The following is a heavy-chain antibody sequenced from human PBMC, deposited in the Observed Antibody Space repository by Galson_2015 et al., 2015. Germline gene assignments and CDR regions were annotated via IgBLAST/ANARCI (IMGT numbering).Heavy chain of an antibody. J-gene: IGHJ6*02. CDR2: IIPIFGTA. CDR1: GGTFSSYA. D-gene: IGHD2-2*02. Sequence: SVKVSCKASGGTFSSYAISWVRQAPGQGLEWMGGIIPIFGTANYAQKFQGRVTITADESTSTAYMELSSLRSEDTAVYYCARDSPSDCSSTSCYRRRPSYYYYGMDVWGQGTTVTVSS. V-gene: IGHV1-69*13. CDR3: ARDSPSDCSSTSCYRRRPSYYYYGMDV.